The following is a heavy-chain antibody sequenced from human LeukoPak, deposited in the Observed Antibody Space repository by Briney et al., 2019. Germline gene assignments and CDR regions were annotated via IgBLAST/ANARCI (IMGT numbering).Heavy chain of an antibody. V-gene: IGHV4-59*11. J-gene: IGHJ5*02. CDR1: GDSISDHY. CDR3: ARGDSSSHNWFDP. CDR2: IYYSGST. Sequence: SETLSLTCTVSGDSISDHYWTWIRQPPGKGLEWIGYIYYSGSTNYNPSLKSRVTISVDASKNQFSLKLSSVTAADTAVYYCARGDSSSHNWFDPWGQGTLVTVSS. D-gene: IGHD6-6*01.